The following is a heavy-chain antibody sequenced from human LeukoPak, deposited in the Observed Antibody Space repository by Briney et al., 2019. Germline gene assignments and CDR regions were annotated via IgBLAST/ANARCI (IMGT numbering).Heavy chain of an antibody. CDR3: ARTYSSGYYYVPTFDY. CDR1: GYTFTGYY. J-gene: IGHJ4*02. Sequence: ASVKVSCKASGYTFTGYYMHWVRQAPGQGLEWMGWINPNSGGTNYAQKFQGRVTMTRDTSISTAYMELSGLRSDDTAVYYCARTYSSGYYYVPTFDYWGQGTLVTVSS. V-gene: IGHV1-2*02. D-gene: IGHD3-22*01. CDR2: INPNSGGT.